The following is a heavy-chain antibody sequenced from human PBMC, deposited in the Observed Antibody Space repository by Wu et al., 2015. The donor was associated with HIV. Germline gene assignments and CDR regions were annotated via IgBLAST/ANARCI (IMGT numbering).Heavy chain of an antibody. CDR2: IIPMFRTP. CDR3: ARVDLSRSCRRTTCYELDH. D-gene: IGHD2-2*01. CDR1: GYSFTHYG. Sequence: QVHLVQSGVEVKKPGASVKVSCKASGYSFTHYGIAWVRQAPGQGFEWMGRIIPMFRTPNYGQKFQGRVSITADESSSTAYMELSSLRSEDTAVYFCARVDLSRSCRRTTCYELDHWGQGTLITVSS. J-gene: IGHJ1*01. V-gene: IGHV1-69*13.